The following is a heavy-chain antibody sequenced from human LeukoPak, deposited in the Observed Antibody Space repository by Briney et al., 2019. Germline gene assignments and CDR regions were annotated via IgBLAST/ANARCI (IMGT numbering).Heavy chain of an antibody. J-gene: IGHJ1*01. CDR1: GFTFDDYA. Sequence: GGSLRLSCAASGFTFDDYAMHWVRQAPGKGLEWVSGISWNSGSIGYADSVKGRFTISRDNSKNPLYLQMNSLRTEDTALYYCAKGAGPAPTIDDFFQHWGQGTLVTVSS. D-gene: IGHD3-9*01. V-gene: IGHV3-9*01. CDR3: AKGAGPAPTIDDFFQH. CDR2: ISWNSGSI.